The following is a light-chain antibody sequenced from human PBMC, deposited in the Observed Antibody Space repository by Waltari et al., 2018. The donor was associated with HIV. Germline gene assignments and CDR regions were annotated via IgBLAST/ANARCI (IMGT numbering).Light chain of an antibody. CDR2: QDS. Sequence: SYELTQPPSVSVPPGQTARTPCSGEKLGDRYTAWYQQRPGQSPVLVIYQDSKRPSGIPERFSGSNSRNTATLTITETQALDEADYYCQAWDSSTAEVFGGGTKLTVL. J-gene: IGLJ2*01. CDR3: QAWDSSTAEV. CDR1: KLGDRY. V-gene: IGLV3-1*01.